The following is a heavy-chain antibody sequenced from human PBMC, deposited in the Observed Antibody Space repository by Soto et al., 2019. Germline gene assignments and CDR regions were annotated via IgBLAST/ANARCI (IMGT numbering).Heavy chain of an antibody. CDR1: GFTVSRDY. Sequence: EVHLVESGGNLVQPGGSLRLSCAASGFTVSRDYMSWVRQAPGKGLEWVSVIYAVGTTYYADSVRARFTISRDDSKNTLYLQMNSLRPEDTAVYYWARLHTSAGCYAFAYWGQGTLVTVSS. V-gene: IGHV3-66*04. D-gene: IGHD2-2*01. J-gene: IGHJ4*02. CDR3: ARLHTSAGCYAFAY. CDR2: IYAVGTT.